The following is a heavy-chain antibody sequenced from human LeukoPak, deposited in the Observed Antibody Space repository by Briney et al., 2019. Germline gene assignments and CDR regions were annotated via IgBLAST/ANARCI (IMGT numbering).Heavy chain of an antibody. J-gene: IGHJ6*03. D-gene: IGHD1-26*01. CDR3: ARDPLRRQWDPNYYYYYMDV. Sequence: ASVKVSCKVSGYTLTELSMHWVRQAPGKGLEWMGWISAYNGNTNYAQKLQGRVTMTTDTSTSTAYMELRSLRSDDTAVYYCARDPLRRQWDPNYYYYYMDVWGKGTTVTVSS. V-gene: IGHV1-18*01. CDR2: ISAYNGNT. CDR1: GYTLTELS.